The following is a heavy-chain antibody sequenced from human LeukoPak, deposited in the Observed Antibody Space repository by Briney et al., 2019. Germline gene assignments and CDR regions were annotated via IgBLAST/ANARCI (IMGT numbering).Heavy chain of an antibody. CDR3: AIEVPPVAKYYFDY. Sequence: PGGPVSLFCGAWGFTLSRHAMLGAREARGKGLEWVAVIWYDQIKKYYADSVKGRFTISRDNSKNTLYLQMNSLKLEDTAVYYCAIEVPPVAKYYFDYWGQGTLVTVSS. V-gene: IGHV3-33*08. J-gene: IGHJ4*02. D-gene: IGHD2-2*01. CDR1: GFTLSRHA. CDR2: IWYDQIKK.